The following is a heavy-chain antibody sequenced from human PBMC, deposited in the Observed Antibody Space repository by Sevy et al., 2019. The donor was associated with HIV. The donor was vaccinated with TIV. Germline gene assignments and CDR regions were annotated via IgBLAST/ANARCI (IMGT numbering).Heavy chain of an antibody. CDR1: GFTFSDYY. J-gene: IGHJ5*01. Sequence: GGCLRLSCAASGFTFSDYYMSCIRQAPGKGLEWIAYISSSSTYTNYTDSVKGRFTISRDNAKSSLYLQMNSLRAEDTAIYYCAREIRQFLSPTCFDSWGQGTMVTVSS. CDR3: AREIRQFLSPTCFDS. CDR2: ISSSSTYT. D-gene: IGHD6-19*01. V-gene: IGHV3-11*06.